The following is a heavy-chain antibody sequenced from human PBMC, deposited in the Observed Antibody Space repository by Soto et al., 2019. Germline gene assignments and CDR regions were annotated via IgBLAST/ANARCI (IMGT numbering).Heavy chain of an antibody. V-gene: IGHV4-31*03. J-gene: IGHJ4*02. CDR1: GGSISSGGYY. D-gene: IGHD5-18*01. CDR3: ARSPHIQLCPYLSDY. Sequence: SETLSLTCTVSGGSISSGGYYWSWIRQHPGKGLEWIGYIYFSGSTYYNPSLKSRVTISVDTSKNQFSLKLSSVTAADTAVYYCARSPHIQLCPYLSDYRGQGTSVIVSS. CDR2: IYFSGST.